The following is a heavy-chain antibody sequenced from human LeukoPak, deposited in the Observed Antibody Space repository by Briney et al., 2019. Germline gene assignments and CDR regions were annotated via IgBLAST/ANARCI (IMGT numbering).Heavy chain of an antibody. Sequence: TGGSLRLSCAASGFTFSSYGMHWVRQAPGKGLEWVAVIWYDGSNKYNADSVKGRFTISRDNSKNTLYLQMNSLRAEDTAVYYCARAAQAVAGTNWFDPWGQGTLVTVSS. CDR3: ARAAQAVAGTNWFDP. V-gene: IGHV3-33*01. D-gene: IGHD6-19*01. CDR1: GFTFSSYG. J-gene: IGHJ5*02. CDR2: IWYDGSNK.